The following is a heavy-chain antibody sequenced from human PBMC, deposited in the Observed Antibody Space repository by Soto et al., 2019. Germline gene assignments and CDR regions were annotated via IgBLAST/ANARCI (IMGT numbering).Heavy chain of an antibody. Sequence: PSETLSLTCAVYGGSFSGYYWGWFRQPPGKGLEWIGEVKHSGNINYNPSLKTRLTVSVDTSKNQFSLKLSSMTAADTAMYYCARGSHFDFSSGYADSFDICGQGTMVTVSS. V-gene: IGHV4-34*01. CDR2: VKHSGNI. J-gene: IGHJ3*02. D-gene: IGHD3-3*01. CDR3: ARGSHFDFSSGYADSFDI. CDR1: GGSFSGYY.